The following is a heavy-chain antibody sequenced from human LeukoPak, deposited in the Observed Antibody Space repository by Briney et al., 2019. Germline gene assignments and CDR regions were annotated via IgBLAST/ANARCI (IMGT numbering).Heavy chain of an antibody. V-gene: IGHV4-34*01. D-gene: IGHD6-19*01. CDR1: GGSFSGYY. CDR3: ARESTAVAVTFGY. J-gene: IGHJ4*02. Sequence: SESLSLTCAVYGGSFSGYYWSWIRQPPGKGLEWIGEINHSGSTNYHTSLKSRVTISVYTSKNRLSLKLSSVNAADTAMYYCARESTAVAVTFGYWGQGTLVSVSS. CDR2: INHSGST.